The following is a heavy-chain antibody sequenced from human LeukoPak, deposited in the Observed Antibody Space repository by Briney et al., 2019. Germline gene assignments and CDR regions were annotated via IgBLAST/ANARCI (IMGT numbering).Heavy chain of an antibody. CDR3: LKGGVATIFDY. CDR1: GFTLSNYA. Sequence: PGGSLRLSCAASGFTLSNYATSWVRQAPGKGLEWVSGISDSGYRTYYADSVKGRFTISRDNSKNTVYLQMNSLRAEDTALYYCLKGGVATIFDYWDQGTLVSVSS. V-gene: IGHV3-23*01. CDR2: ISDSGYRT. J-gene: IGHJ4*02. D-gene: IGHD5-12*01.